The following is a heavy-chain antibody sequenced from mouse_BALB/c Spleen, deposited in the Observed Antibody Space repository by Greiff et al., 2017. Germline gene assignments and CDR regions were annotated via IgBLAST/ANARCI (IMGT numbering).Heavy chain of an antibody. CDR2: ISSGGST. D-gene: IGHD2-4*01. Sequence: DVMLVESGGGLVKPGGSLKLSCAASGFTFSSYAMSWVRQTPEKRLEWVASISSGGSTYYPDSVKGRFTISRDNARNILYLQMSSLRSEDTAMYYCARGGYDYSWFAYWGQGTLVTVSA. CDR1: GFTFSSYA. V-gene: IGHV5-6-5*01. J-gene: IGHJ3*01. CDR3: ARGGYDYSWFAY.